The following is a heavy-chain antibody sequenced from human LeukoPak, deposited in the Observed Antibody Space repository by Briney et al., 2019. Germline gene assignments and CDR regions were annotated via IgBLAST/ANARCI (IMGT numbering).Heavy chain of an antibody. D-gene: IGHD2-2*01. CDR2: ISAYNGNT. Sequence: ASVKVSCKASGYIFTSYGISWVRQAPGQGLEWMGWISAYNGNTNYAQKLQGRVTMTTDTSTSTAYMELRSLRSDDTAVYYCARDLLVVVPAAISGLNIWGQGTMVTVSS. CDR3: ARDLLVVVPAAISGLNI. J-gene: IGHJ3*02. CDR1: GYIFTSYG. V-gene: IGHV1-18*01.